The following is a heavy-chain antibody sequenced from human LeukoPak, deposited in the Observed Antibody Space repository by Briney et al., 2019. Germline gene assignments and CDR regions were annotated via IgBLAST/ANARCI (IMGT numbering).Heavy chain of an antibody. CDR3: ARNRGSGWQHYFDN. CDR1: GFTFSGNA. J-gene: IGHJ4*02. CDR2: VSGAGGSA. D-gene: IGHD6-19*01. V-gene: IGHV3-23*01. Sequence: GGSLRLSCAASGFTFSGNAMSWVRQAPGKGLEWVSVVSGAGGSAYYADSVKGRFTISRDNSKNTLYLQLTSLRVEDTALYYCARNRGSGWQHYFDNWGQGTVVTVPS.